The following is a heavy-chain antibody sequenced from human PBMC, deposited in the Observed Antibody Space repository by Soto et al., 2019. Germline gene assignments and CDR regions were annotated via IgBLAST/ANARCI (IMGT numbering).Heavy chain of an antibody. D-gene: IGHD2-21*02. J-gene: IGHJ4*02. CDR3: ARGGHVVVVTAALDY. CDR2: VNPSGGHT. V-gene: IGHV1-46*01. Sequence: GASVKVSCKAIGDTFTDYYIHWVRQAPGQGLEWMGTVNPSGGHTTYAQHFLGRVTMTRDTSTSTLYMELTSLTSDDTAIYYCARGGHVVVVTAALDYWGQGTLVTVSS. CDR1: GDTFTDYY.